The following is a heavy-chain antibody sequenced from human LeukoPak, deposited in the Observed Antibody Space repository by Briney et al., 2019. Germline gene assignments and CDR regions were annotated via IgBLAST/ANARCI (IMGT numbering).Heavy chain of an antibody. CDR2: INHSGST. Sequence: GSLRLSCAASGFDVSSHHMVWVRQPPGKGLEWIGEINHSGSTNYNPSLKSRVTISVDTSKNQFSLKLSSVTAADTAVYYCARVDSSSAHFVGFDYWGQGTLVTVSS. CDR3: ARVDSSSAHFVGFDY. D-gene: IGHD6-13*01. J-gene: IGHJ4*02. CDR1: GFDVSSHH. V-gene: IGHV4-34*01.